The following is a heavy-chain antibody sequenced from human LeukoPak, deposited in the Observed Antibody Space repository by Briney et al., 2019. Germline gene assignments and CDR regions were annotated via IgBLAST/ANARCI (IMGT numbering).Heavy chain of an antibody. CDR3: ARESEETDFDY. J-gene: IGHJ4*02. CDR2: INHSGNT. CDR1: GGSFSGYY. D-gene: IGHD2-21*02. Sequence: SETLSHTCAVYGGSFSGYYWSWIRQSPGKGLEWIGEINHSGNTRYNPSLKSRVSMSADTSKNQFSLKVRSVTAADTAVYYCARESEETDFDYWGQGTLVTVSS. V-gene: IGHV4-34*01.